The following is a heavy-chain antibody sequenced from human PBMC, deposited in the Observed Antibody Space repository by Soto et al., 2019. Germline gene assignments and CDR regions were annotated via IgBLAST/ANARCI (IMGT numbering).Heavy chain of an antibody. CDR2: ILYDGSNK. J-gene: IGHJ4*02. CDR1: GFTFSNYG. V-gene: IGHV3-33*01. Sequence: QVQLVESGGDVVQPGRSLTLSCAASGFTFSNYGMHWARQAPGKGLEWVAAILYDGSNKYYADSVKGRFTIARDNSKNTMYLQMNSLRAEDTAVYDCAGGTYYFYYCGKGTLVTVSA. CDR3: AGGTYYFYY. D-gene: IGHD1-26*01.